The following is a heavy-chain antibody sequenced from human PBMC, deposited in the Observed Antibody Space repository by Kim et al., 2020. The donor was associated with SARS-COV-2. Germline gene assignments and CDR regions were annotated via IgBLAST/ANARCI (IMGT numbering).Heavy chain of an antibody. V-gene: IGHV1-3*01. CDR2: KGDT. Sequence: KGDTKLSQKFQGRGTLTSDRSASAAYMELSSLGSEDTAVYYCARSRSLDYWGQGTLVTVSS. D-gene: IGHD2-2*01. J-gene: IGHJ4*02. CDR3: ARSRSLDY.